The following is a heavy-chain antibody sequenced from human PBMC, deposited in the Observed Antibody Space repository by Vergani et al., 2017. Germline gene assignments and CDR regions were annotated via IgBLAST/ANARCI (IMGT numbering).Heavy chain of an antibody. J-gene: IGHJ5*02. V-gene: IGHV3-21*01. CDR2: IISSSSYI. CDR1: GFTFSSYS. Sequence: VQLVESGGGVVQPGRSLRLSCAASGFTFSSYSMNWVRQAPGKGLEWVSSIISSSSYIYYADSVKGRFTISRDNAKNSLYLQMNRLRAEDTAVYYCARELSKYQLQSYIFDPWGQGTLVTVSS. D-gene: IGHD2-2*01. CDR3: ARELSKYQLQSYIFDP.